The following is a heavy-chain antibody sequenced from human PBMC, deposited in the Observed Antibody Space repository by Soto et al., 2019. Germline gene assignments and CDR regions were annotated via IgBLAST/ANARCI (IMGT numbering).Heavy chain of an antibody. J-gene: IGHJ4*02. V-gene: IGHV3-30-3*01. CDR3: ASPSLTIFGVVTAY. CDR2: ISYDGSNK. Sequence: QVQLVESGGGVVQPGRSLRLSCAASGFTFSSYAMHWVRQAPGKGLEWVAVISYDGSNKYYADSVKGRFTISRDNSKNTLYLQMNSLRAEDTAVYYCASPSLTIFGVVTAYWGQGTLVTVSS. D-gene: IGHD3-3*01. CDR1: GFTFSSYA.